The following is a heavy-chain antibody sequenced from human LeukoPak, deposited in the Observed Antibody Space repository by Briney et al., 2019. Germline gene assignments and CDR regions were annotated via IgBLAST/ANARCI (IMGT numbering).Heavy chain of an antibody. CDR2: IWNDGSKK. CDR1: GFTFSSYG. J-gene: IGHJ4*02. CDR3: ARSSIAALDY. D-gene: IGHD6-6*01. V-gene: IGHV3-33*01. Sequence: GGSLRLSCAASGFTFSSYGMHWVRQAPGKGLEWVAVIWNDGSKKYYADSVKGRFTISRVDSKNTLYLQMDSLRAEDTAVYYCARSSIAALDYWGQGTLVTVSS.